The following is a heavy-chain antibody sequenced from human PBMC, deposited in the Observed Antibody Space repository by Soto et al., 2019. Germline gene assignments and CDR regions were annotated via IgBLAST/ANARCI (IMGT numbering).Heavy chain of an antibody. CDR2: IRSKAYGGTT. D-gene: IGHD3-3*01. V-gene: IGHV3-49*03. J-gene: IGHJ6*03. CDR1: GFTFGDYA. CDR3: ARERPYYDFWSGLGPKYYYYYYMDV. Sequence: GGSLRLSCTASGFTFGDYAMSWFRQAPGKGLEWVGFIRSKAYGGTTEYAASVKGRFTISRDDSKSIAYLQMNSLKTEDTAVYYCARERPYYDFWSGLGPKYYYYYYMDVWGKGTTVTVSS.